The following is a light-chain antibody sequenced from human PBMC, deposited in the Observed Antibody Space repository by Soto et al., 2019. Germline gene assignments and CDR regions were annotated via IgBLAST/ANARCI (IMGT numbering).Light chain of an antibody. J-gene: IGKJ5*01. V-gene: IGKV1-33*01. CDR2: DAS. CDR1: QNINNY. Sequence: IHMTQSASSLSASVGDRVTITCQASQNINNYLNWYQQKPGRAPKLLIYDASNLEAGVPSRFRGSASGTDFTFTISRLKPEDIATYYCQQYENLPTFGQGTRLEIK. CDR3: QQYENLPT.